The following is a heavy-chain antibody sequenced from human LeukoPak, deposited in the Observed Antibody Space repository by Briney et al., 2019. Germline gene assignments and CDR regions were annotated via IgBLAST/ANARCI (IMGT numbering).Heavy chain of an antibody. CDR3: ARGLALVS. CDR2: INHSGST. V-gene: IGHV4-34*01. CDR1: GGSFSGYY. Sequence: SETLSLTCAVYGGSFSGYYWSWIRQPPGKGLEWIGEINHSGSTDYNPSLKSRVTISVDTSKNQFSLKLSSVTAADTAVYYCARGLALVSWGQGTLVTASS. J-gene: IGHJ4*02. D-gene: IGHD3-16*01.